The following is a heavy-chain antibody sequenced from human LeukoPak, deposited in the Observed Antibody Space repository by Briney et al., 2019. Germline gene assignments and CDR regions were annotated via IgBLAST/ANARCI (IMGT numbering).Heavy chain of an antibody. J-gene: IGHJ5*02. Sequence: PGGSLRLSCAASGFTFTTYWMTWVRQAPGKGLEWVANIKQEGSEKYYVDSVKGRFIISRDNAKNTLYLQMNSLRAEDTAVYYCARDPSLYYDFWPSPAWFDPWGQGTLVTVSS. CDR3: ARDPSLYYDFWPSPAWFDP. D-gene: IGHD3-3*01. CDR1: GFTFTTYW. CDR2: IKQEGSEK. V-gene: IGHV3-7*01.